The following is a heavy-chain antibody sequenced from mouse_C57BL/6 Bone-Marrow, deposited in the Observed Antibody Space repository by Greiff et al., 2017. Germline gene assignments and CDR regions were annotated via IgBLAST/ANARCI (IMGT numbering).Heavy chain of an antibody. V-gene: IGHV3-6*01. CDR2: ISYDGSN. CDR1: GYSITSGYY. Sequence: EVQRVESGPGLVKPSQSLSLTCSVTGYSITSGYYWNWIRQFPGNKLEWMGYISYDGSNNYNPSLKNRISITRDTSKNQFFLKLNSVTTEDTATYYCARKYSNYWYFDVWGTGTTVTVSS. D-gene: IGHD2-5*01. J-gene: IGHJ1*03. CDR3: ARKYSNYWYFDV.